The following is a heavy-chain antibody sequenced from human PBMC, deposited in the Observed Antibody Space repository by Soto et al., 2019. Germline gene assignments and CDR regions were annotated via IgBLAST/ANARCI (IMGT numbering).Heavy chain of an antibody. CDR2: ISGYNGDT. CDR3: ARDRDSPWGTYRHTSEH. V-gene: IGHV1-18*01. J-gene: IGHJ4*02. Sequence: QVQLVQSGVEVKKPGASVKVSCKASGYTFTNYGITWVRQAPGQGLEWMGWISGYNGDTSHAQKLQGRVIMTTETSTNTAYMELRSLTSDDTAVYYCARDRDSPWGTYRHTSEHWGQGTLVTVSS. D-gene: IGHD3-16*02. CDR1: GYTFTNYG.